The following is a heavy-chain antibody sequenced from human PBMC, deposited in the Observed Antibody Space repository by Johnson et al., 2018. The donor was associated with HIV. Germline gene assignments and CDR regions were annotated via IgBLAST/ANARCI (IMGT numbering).Heavy chain of an antibody. CDR3: ARKGGRHFWSGYWNAFDI. CDR1: GFTFSTYW. V-gene: IGHV3-7*02. J-gene: IGHJ3*02. D-gene: IGHD3-3*02. Sequence: EVQLVESGGGLVQPGGSLRLSCAASGFTFSTYWMSWVRQVPGKGLEWVANIKQDGSEKYYADSVKGRFTISRDNSKNSLYLQMNSLRAEDTAVYYCARKGGRHFWSGYWNAFDIWGQGTMVSVSS. CDR2: IKQDGSEK.